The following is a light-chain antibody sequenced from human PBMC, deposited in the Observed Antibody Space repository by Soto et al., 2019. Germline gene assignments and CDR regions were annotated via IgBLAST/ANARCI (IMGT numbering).Light chain of an antibody. V-gene: IGLV1-51*01. J-gene: IGLJ2*01. Sequence: QSVLTQPPSVSAAPGQKVTISCSGSSSTIGTNYVSWYQHLPGTTPKLLINENDRRPSGIPDRFSGSKTGTSATLAITGLQTGDEAEYFCATWDTSLKGVVFGGGTQVTVL. CDR3: ATWDTSLKGVV. CDR2: END. CDR1: SSTIGTNY.